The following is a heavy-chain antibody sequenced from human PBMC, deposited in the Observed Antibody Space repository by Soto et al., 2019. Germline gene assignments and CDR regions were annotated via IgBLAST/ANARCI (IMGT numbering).Heavy chain of an antibody. CDR2: INPNTGGI. V-gene: IGHV1-2*02. CDR1: GYSFTGYY. J-gene: IGHJ4*02. CDR3: ARFSSGFDY. Sequence: ASVKVSCKASGYSFTGYYFHWVRQAPGQGLEWMGWINPNTGGINYAQRFQGRVTLTRDTSINTAYMELSRLTSDDTAVYYCARFSSGFDYWGQGTLVTVSS. D-gene: IGHD6-19*01.